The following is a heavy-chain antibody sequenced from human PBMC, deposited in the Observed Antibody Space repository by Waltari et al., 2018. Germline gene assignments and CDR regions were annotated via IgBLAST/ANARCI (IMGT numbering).Heavy chain of an antibody. Sequence: QVQLVESGGGVVQPGRSLRLSCAASGVTFSSYATHWGSEAPGKGLEWVAVISYDGSNKYYADSVKGRFTISRDNSKNTLYLKMNSLRAEDTAVYYCARDQGIQLWEFDYWGQGTLVTVSS. D-gene: IGHD5-18*01. CDR1: GVTFSSYA. V-gene: IGHV3-30-3*01. CDR3: ARDQGIQLWEFDY. CDR2: ISYDGSNK. J-gene: IGHJ4*02.